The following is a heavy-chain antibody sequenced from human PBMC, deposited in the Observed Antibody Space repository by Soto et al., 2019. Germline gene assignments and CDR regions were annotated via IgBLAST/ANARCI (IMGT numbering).Heavy chain of an antibody. CDR2: INPYNGNT. CDR3: ARDWFGIDY. CDR1: GYTFTSYG. Sequence: QVQLVQSGAEVKKPGASVKVSCKASGYTFTSYGISWVRQAPGQGLEWMGWINPYNGNTNYAQQLQGRVTMTTNRTTNTAYLELRSLRSDDTAVYYCARDWFGIDYWGQGTLVTVSS. D-gene: IGHD3-16*01. V-gene: IGHV1-18*01. J-gene: IGHJ4*02.